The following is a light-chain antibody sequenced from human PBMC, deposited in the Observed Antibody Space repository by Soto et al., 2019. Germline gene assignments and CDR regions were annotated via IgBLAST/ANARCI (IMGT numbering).Light chain of an antibody. CDR3: KSYAGSNTYV. CDR1: KNDIGVYDF. V-gene: IGLV2-8*01. J-gene: IGLJ1*01. CDR2: EVV. Sequence: QSGLTQPHSASGSPGQSVTISCTGTKNDIGVYDFVSWYQHHPGKAPRLIIYEVVQRPSGVPDRFSGSKSGNTASLTVSGLQAADEADYFCKSYAGSNTYVFGTGTKVTVL.